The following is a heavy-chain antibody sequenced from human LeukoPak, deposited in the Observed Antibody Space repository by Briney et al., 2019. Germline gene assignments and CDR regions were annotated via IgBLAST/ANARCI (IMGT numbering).Heavy chain of an antibody. J-gene: IGHJ4*02. V-gene: IGHV1-8*01. CDR3: ARLSETPAYYDTHVYYYLGY. D-gene: IGHD3-22*01. CDR1: GYTFSSYD. Sequence: ASVKVSCKASGYTFSSYDINWVRQATGQGHEWMGWMNPTTGNTGYAQKFQGRITMTRDTSINTAYTEISSLRSEDTAVYYCARLSETPAYYDTHVYYYLGYWGQGTLVTVSS. CDR2: MNPTTGNT.